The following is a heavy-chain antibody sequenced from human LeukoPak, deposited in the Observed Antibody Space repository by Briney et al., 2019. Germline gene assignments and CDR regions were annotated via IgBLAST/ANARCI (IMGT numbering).Heavy chain of an antibody. J-gene: IGHJ4*02. D-gene: IGHD1-20*01. CDR3: ARDLPFIIVTTFFEY. V-gene: IGHV3-21*01. CDR2: ISTSSTYI. Sequence: PGGSLRLSCAASGFTFSSYSMNWVRQAPGKGLEWVSSISTSSTYIYYADSVKGRFTISRDNAKNSLYLQMNSLRAEDTAVYYCARDLPFIIVTTFFEYWGQGTLVTVSS. CDR1: GFTFSSYS.